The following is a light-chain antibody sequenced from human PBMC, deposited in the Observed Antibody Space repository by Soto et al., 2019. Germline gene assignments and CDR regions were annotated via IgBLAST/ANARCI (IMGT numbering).Light chain of an antibody. CDR2: GAS. CDR3: QQYDDWPGYT. Sequence: EMVMTQSPVTLSVSPGERATLSCRASQSVNSKLAWYQQKPGQAPRLLIYGASTRAAGIPDRSSGSGSGTDFTLTISSLQSEDFAVYYCQQYDDWPGYTFGQGTKLEIK. J-gene: IGKJ2*01. V-gene: IGKV3-15*01. CDR1: QSVNSK.